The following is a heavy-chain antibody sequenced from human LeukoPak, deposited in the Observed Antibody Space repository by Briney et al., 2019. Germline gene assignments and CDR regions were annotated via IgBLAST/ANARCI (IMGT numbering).Heavy chain of an antibody. V-gene: IGHV4-38-2*01. D-gene: IGHD2-2*01. CDR3: ARRDIVVVPAAAEYMDV. Sequence: SETLSLTCAVSGYPISSGYYWGWIRQPPGKGLEWIGSIYHSGSTYYNPSLKSRVTISVDTSKNQFSLKLSSVTAADTAVYYCARRDIVVVPAAAEYMDVWGKGTTVTVSS. CDR2: IYHSGST. J-gene: IGHJ6*03. CDR1: GYPISSGYY.